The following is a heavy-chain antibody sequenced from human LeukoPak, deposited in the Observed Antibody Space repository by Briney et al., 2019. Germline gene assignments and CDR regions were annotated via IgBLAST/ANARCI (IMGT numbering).Heavy chain of an antibody. CDR3: ARLADY. V-gene: IGHV3-23*01. D-gene: IGHD3-3*02. Sequence: GGSLRLSCAASGFTFSSYVMSWVRQAPGKGLQWVSTISANADRTYHADSVKGRFTTSRDNSKNTLYLQMNSLRPEDTAIYYCARLADYWGQGTLVTVSS. CDR2: ISANADRT. CDR1: GFTFSSYV. J-gene: IGHJ4*02.